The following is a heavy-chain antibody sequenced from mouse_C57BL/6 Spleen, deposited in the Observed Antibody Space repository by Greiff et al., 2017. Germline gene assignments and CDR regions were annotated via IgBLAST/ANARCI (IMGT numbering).Heavy chain of an antibody. D-gene: IGHD2-4*01. Sequence: QVQPKESGAELARPGASVKLSCKASGYTFTSYGISWVKQRTGQGLEWIGEIYPRSGNTYYNEKFKGKATLTADKSSSTAYMELRSLTSEDSAVYFGARGGITTGYYYAMDYWGQGTSVTVSS. CDR1: GYTFTSYG. CDR2: IYPRSGNT. J-gene: IGHJ4*01. V-gene: IGHV1-81*01. CDR3: ARGGITTGYYYAMDY.